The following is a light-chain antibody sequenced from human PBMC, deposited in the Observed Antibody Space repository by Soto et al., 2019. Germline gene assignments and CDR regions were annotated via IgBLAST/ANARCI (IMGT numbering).Light chain of an antibody. Sequence: EIVLTQSPGTLSLSPGERATLSCRASQSVSSSYLAWYQQKPGQAPRLLIYGASSRATGIPDRFSGSGSGTDFTLTISRLEPEDFAVYYCQQHGISPPITFGQGTRLEIK. J-gene: IGKJ5*01. V-gene: IGKV3-20*01. CDR2: GAS. CDR3: QQHGISPPIT. CDR1: QSVSSSY.